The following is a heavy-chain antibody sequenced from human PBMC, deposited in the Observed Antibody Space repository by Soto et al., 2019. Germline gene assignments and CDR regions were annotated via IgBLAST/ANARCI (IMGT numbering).Heavy chain of an antibody. Sequence: QLQLQESGPGLVKPSETLSLTCTVSGGSISSSSYYWGWIRQPPGKGLEWIGSIYYSGSTYYNPSLKSRVTISVDTSKNQFSLKLSSVTAADTAVYYCARGGYCSGGSCYPSYFFDYWGQGTLVTVSS. CDR1: GGSISSSSYY. V-gene: IGHV4-39*01. J-gene: IGHJ4*02. D-gene: IGHD2-15*01. CDR3: ARGGYCSGGSCYPSYFFDY. CDR2: IYYSGST.